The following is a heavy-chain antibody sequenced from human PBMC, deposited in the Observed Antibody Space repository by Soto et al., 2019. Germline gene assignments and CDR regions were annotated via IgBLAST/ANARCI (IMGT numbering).Heavy chain of an antibody. CDR2: IYYSGST. J-gene: IGHJ4*02. D-gene: IGHD3-22*01. V-gene: IGHV4-31*03. CDR1: GGSISSGGYY. Sequence: PSETLSLTCTVCGGSISSGGYYWSWIRQHPGKGLEWIGYIYYSGSTYYNPSLKSRVTISVDTSKNQFSLKLSSVTAADTAVYYCARILNYYDSSGYSPHFDYWGQGTLVTVSS. CDR3: ARILNYYDSSGYSPHFDY.